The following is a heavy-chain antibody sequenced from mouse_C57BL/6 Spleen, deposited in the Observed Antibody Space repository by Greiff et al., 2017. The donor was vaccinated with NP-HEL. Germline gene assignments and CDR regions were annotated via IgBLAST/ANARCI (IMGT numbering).Heavy chain of an antibody. CDR1: GYAFSSSW. V-gene: IGHV1-82*01. CDR3: ARCYDYDMGYAMDY. J-gene: IGHJ4*01. CDR2: IYPGDGDT. Sequence: QVQLKESGPELVKPGASVKISCKASGYAFSSSWMNWVKQRPGKGLEWIGRIYPGDGDTNYNGKFKGKATLTADKSSSTAYMQLSSLTSEDSAVYFCARCYDYDMGYAMDYWGQGTSVTVSS. D-gene: IGHD2-4*01.